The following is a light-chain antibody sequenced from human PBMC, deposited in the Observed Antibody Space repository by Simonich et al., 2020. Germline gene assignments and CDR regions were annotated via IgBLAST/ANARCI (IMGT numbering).Light chain of an antibody. CDR3: QQYNNWPS. CDR1: QSVLYSSNNKNY. CDR2: WAY. V-gene: IGKV4-1*01. J-gene: IGKJ2*01. Sequence: EIVMTQSPDSLAVSLGERATINCKSSQSVLYSSNNKNYLAWYQQKPEQPPNLLISWAYTRESGVPDRFSGRGSGTDFTLTISSLQAEDVAVYYCQQYNNWPSFGQGTKLEIK.